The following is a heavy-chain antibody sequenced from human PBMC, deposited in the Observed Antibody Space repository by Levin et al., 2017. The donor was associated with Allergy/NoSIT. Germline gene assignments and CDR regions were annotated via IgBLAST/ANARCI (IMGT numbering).Heavy chain of an antibody. J-gene: IGHJ5*02. V-gene: IGHV1-2*02. CDR2: INPNSGGT. CDR1: GYTFTGYY. CDR3: AREGDTAMVTRFDP. Sequence: PGESLKISCKASGYTFTGYYMHWVRQAPGQGLEWMGWINPNSGGTNYAQKFQGRVTMTRDTSISTAYMELSRLRSDDTAVYYCAREGDTAMVTRFDPWGQGTLVTVSS. D-gene: IGHD5-18*01.